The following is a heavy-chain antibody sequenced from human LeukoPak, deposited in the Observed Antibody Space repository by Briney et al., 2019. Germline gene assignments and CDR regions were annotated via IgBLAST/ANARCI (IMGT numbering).Heavy chain of an antibody. CDR2: ISSSGSTI. Sequence: GGSLRLSCAPSGFTFSDYYMSWIRQAPGKGLEWVSYISSSGSTIYYADSVKGRFTIPRDNAKNSLYLQMNSLRAEDTAVYYCARDLDTAMVSPFVYWGQGTLVTVSS. V-gene: IGHV3-11*04. J-gene: IGHJ4*02. CDR3: ARDLDTAMVSPFVY. D-gene: IGHD5-18*01. CDR1: GFTFSDYY.